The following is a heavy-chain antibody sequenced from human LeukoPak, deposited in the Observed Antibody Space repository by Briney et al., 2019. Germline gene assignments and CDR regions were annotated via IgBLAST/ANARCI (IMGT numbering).Heavy chain of an antibody. CDR2: IKQDGSEK. D-gene: IGHD6-19*01. CDR1: GFTLSSYW. J-gene: IGHJ5*02. Sequence: PGGSLRLSCAASGFTLSSYWMSWVSQAPGKGLEWVANIKQDGSEKYYVDSVKGRFTISRDNAKNSLYLQMNSLRAEDTAVYYCAREGSSGWLNWFDPWGQGTLVTVSS. CDR3: AREGSSGWLNWFDP. V-gene: IGHV3-7*01.